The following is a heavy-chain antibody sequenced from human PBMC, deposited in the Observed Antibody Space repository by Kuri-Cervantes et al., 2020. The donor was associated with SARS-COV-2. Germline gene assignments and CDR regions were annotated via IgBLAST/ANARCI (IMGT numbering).Heavy chain of an antibody. CDR3: ARGNYVMYSRWPTAPSDY. CDR2: ISSSSSYT. J-gene: IGHJ4*02. Sequence: GESLKISCAASGFTFSSYSMNWVRQAPGKGLEWVSSISSSSSYTSYADSMKGRFTISRDNAKNSLYLQMNSLRAEDTAVYYCARGNYVMYSRWPTAPSDYWGQGTLVTVSS. V-gene: IGHV3-21*01. CDR1: GFTFSSYS. D-gene: IGHD3-16*01.